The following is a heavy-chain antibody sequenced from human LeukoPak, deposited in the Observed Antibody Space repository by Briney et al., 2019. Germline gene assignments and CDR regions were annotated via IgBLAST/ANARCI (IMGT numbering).Heavy chain of an antibody. D-gene: IGHD6-19*01. CDR2: INPNSGNT. Sequence: ASVKVSCKASGYTFTSYDINWVRQATVLGLEWRGWINPNSGNTGYAQKFQGRVTITRNTSISTAYMELSSMRSDDTAVYCRASSQRYIAVAGTGIEYWGQGNLVTVSS. CDR1: GYTFTSYD. V-gene: IGHV1-8*03. CDR3: ASSQRYIAVAGTGIEY. J-gene: IGHJ4*02.